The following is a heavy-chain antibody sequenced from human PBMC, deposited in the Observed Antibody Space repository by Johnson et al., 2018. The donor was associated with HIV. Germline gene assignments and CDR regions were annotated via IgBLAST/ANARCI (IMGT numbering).Heavy chain of an antibody. D-gene: IGHD6-19*01. J-gene: IGHJ3*02. V-gene: IGHV3-7*01. CDR1: GFTFSSYW. CDR3: AREQWADAFDI. CDR2: IKHDGSEK. Sequence: VQLVESGGGLVQPGGSLRLSCAASGFTFSSYWMSWVRQAPGKGLEWVSNIKHDGSEKYYVDSVKGRFTISRDNAKNSLYLQMNSLRAEDTAVYYCAREQWADAFDILGQGTRVTYSS.